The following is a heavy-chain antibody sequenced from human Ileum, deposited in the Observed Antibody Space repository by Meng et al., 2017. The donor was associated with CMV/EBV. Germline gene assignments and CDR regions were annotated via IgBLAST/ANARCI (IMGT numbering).Heavy chain of an antibody. V-gene: IGHV4-39*01. D-gene: IGHD3-9*01. CDR2: IYYSGST. J-gene: IGHJ5*02. CDR1: GGSISSSSYY. Sequence: SGGSISSSSYYWGWIRQPPGKGLEWIGSIYYSGSTYYNPSLKSRVTISVDTSKNQFSLKLSSVTAADTAVYYCARRPDILTGFNWFDPWGQGTLVTVS. CDR3: ARRPDILTGFNWFDP.